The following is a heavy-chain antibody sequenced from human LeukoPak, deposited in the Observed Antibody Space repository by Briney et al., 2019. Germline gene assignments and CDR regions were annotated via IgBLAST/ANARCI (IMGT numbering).Heavy chain of an antibody. D-gene: IGHD2-15*01. J-gene: IGHJ3*02. CDR3: AREIVVVVAATRVYAFDI. Sequence: GGSLRLSCAASGFTFTTYAMSWVRQAPGKGLEWVAVISYDGSNKYYADSVKGRFTISRDNSKNTLYLQMNSLRAEDTAVYYCAREIVVVVAATRVYAFDIWGQGTMVTVSS. V-gene: IGHV3-30*04. CDR1: GFTFTTYA. CDR2: ISYDGSNK.